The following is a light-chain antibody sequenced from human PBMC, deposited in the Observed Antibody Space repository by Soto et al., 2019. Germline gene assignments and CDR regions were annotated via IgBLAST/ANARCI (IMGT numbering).Light chain of an antibody. Sequence: QSALTQPASVSGSPGQSIAISCTGTSSDIGRYSYVSWYQQHPGKAPKLIIYEVSYRPSGVSTRFSGSKSDNTASLTISGLQAEDEAGYFCSSYTSTSRQVLFGGGTKLTVL. J-gene: IGLJ2*01. CDR1: SSDIGRYSY. CDR2: EVS. CDR3: SSYTSTSRQVL. V-gene: IGLV2-14*01.